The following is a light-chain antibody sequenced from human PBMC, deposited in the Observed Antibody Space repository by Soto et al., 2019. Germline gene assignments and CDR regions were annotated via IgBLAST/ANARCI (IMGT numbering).Light chain of an antibody. V-gene: IGKV1-9*01. Sequence: IQLTQSPSFLSASVGDRVTITCRASQGISSYLAWYQQKPGKAPELLIYAASTLQGGVPSRFSGSGSGTEFTLTISSLQPEDFATYYCQQSYTSPPFTFGPGTKVDIK. J-gene: IGKJ3*01. CDR3: QQSYTSPPFT. CDR1: QGISSY. CDR2: AAS.